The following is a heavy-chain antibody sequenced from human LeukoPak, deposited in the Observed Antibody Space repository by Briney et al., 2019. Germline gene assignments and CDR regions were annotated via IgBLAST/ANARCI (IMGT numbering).Heavy chain of an antibody. CDR3: ARVGEMATTAGYFDY. J-gene: IGHJ4*02. CDR1: GFTFSSYS. Sequence: GGSLRLSCAASGFTFSSYSMNWVRQAPGKGLEWVSYISSINSNIYYADSVKDRFTISRDYAKNSLYLQMNSLRAEDTAVYYCARVGEMATTAGYFDYWGQGTLVTVSS. D-gene: IGHD5-24*01. V-gene: IGHV3-48*04. CDR2: ISSINSNI.